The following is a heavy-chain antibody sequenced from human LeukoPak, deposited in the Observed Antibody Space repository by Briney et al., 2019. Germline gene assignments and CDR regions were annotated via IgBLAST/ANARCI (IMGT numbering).Heavy chain of an antibody. Sequence: GRSLRLSCAASGFTFSSYGMHWVRQAPGKGLEWVAVISYDGSDKYCADSVKGRFTISRDNSKNTLYLQMNSLRAEDTAVYYCARGSGVQVWSSLDYWGQGTLVTVSS. J-gene: IGHJ4*02. V-gene: IGHV3-30*03. CDR1: GFTFSSYG. D-gene: IGHD5-18*01. CDR3: ARGSGVQVWSSLDY. CDR2: ISYDGSDK.